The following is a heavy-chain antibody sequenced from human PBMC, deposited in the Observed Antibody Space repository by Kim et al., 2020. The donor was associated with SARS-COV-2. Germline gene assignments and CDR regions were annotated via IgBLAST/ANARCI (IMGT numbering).Heavy chain of an antibody. Sequence: GGSLRLSCAASGFTFSSYSMNWVRQAPGKGLEWVSSISSSSSYIYYADSVKGRFTISRDNAKNSLYLQMNSLRAEDTAVYYCARVPNLYNWFDPWGQGTLVTVSS. CDR1: GFTFSSYS. CDR3: ARVPNLYNWFDP. J-gene: IGHJ5*02. CDR2: ISSSSSYI. V-gene: IGHV3-21*01.